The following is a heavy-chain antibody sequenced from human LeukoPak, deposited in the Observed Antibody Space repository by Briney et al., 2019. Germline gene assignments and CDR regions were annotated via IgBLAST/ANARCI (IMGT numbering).Heavy chain of an antibody. J-gene: IGHJ3*01. D-gene: IGHD2-8*02. Sequence: ASVKVSCKASGYTFDENHIHWVRQAPGQGPEWMGWINPKSGATDSAQQVQGRLTITRDTSIGTASMDLSGLRLDDTGIYYCARAGDESTGHYDSLHFWGQGTMVTVSS. CDR2: INPKSGAT. CDR3: ARAGDESTGHYDSLHF. CDR1: GYTFDENH. V-gene: IGHV1-2*02.